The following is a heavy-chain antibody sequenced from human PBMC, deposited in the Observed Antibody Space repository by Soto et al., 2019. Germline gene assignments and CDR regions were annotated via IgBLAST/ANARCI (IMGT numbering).Heavy chain of an antibody. D-gene: IGHD4-17*01. Sequence: PGESLKISCNGSGYSFTSYWISWVRQMPGKGLEWMGRIDPSDSYTNYSPSFQGHVTISADKSISTAYLQWSSLKASDTAMYYCARRGMTTVTTNRFYAFDIWGQGTMVTVSS. J-gene: IGHJ3*02. CDR2: IDPSDSYT. CDR3: ARRGMTTVTTNRFYAFDI. CDR1: GYSFTSYW. V-gene: IGHV5-10-1*01.